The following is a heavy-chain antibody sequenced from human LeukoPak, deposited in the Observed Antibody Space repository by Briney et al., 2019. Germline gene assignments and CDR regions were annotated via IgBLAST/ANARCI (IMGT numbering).Heavy chain of an antibody. D-gene: IGHD2-2*03. V-gene: IGHV1-69*13. CDR2: IIPIFGTA. CDR3: ARLASVVLNWFDP. J-gene: IGHJ5*02. CDR1: GGTFSSYA. Sequence: GASVKVSCKASGGTFSSYAISWVRQAPGQGLEWMGGIIPIFGTANYAQKFQGRVTITADESTSTAYMELSSLRSEDTAVYYCARLASVVLNWFDPRGQGTLVTVSS.